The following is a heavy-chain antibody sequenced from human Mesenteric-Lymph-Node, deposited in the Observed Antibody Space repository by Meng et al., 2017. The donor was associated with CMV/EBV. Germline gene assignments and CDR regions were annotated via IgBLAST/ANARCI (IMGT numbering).Heavy chain of an antibody. J-gene: IGHJ6*02. CDR2: MNPNSGNT. Sequence: ASVKVSCKASGYTFTNYDINWVRQATGQGLEWMGWMNPNSGNTGYAHKFQGRVTMTRDTSTSTVYMELSSLRSEDTAVYYCARDREAGTSYYYYGMDVWGQGTTVTVSS. D-gene: IGHD6-13*01. V-gene: IGHV1-8*01. CDR1: GYTFTNYD. CDR3: ARDREAGTSYYYYGMDV.